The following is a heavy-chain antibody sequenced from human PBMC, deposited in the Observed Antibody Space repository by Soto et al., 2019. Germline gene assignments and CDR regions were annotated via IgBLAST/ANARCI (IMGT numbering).Heavy chain of an antibody. J-gene: IGHJ2*01. CDR3: ARRPLNADYYDSSGYPSNWYFDL. Sequence: QITLKESGPTLVKSTQTLTLTCTFSGFSLTISGVGVGWIRQPPGKALEWLALIYRDDVKRYSPSLRSRLTITKDTSKNQVVLTMTNMDPVDTATYYCARRPLNADYYDSSGYPSNWYFDLWGRGTLVTVSS. CDR1: GFSLTISGVG. D-gene: IGHD3-22*01. V-gene: IGHV2-5*02. CDR2: IYRDDVK.